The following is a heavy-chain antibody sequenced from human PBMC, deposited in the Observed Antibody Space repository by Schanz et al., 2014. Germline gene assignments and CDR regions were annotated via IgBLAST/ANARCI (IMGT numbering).Heavy chain of an antibody. CDR1: GFTFSSYG. Sequence: QVQLVESGGGVVQFGRSLRLSCVASGFTFSSYGMHWVRQAPGKGLEWVAVIWYDENNKYYADSVKGRFTMSRDNSKNTLYLHTTSMRVEDPTVYYSARENCRRKINFDYWGRGTLVTVSS. CDR3: ARENCRRKINFDY. D-gene: IGHD2-21*01. CDR2: IWYDENNK. V-gene: IGHV3-33*01. J-gene: IGHJ4*02.